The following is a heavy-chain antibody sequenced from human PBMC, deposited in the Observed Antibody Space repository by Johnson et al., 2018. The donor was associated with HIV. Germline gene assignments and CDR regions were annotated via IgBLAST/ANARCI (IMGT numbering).Heavy chain of an antibody. V-gene: IGHV3-66*01. CDR2: IYSGGST. J-gene: IGHJ3*02. CDR1: GFTVSSNY. D-gene: IGHD3-16*01. CDR3: ARGALGDWVDAFDI. Sequence: EVQLVESGGGLVQPGGSLRLSCAASGFTVSSNYMNWVRQAPGKGLEWVSIIYSGGSTYYADSVKGRFTISRDSSKNTVYLQMNSLRAEDTAVFYCARGALGDWVDAFDIWGQGTMVTVSS.